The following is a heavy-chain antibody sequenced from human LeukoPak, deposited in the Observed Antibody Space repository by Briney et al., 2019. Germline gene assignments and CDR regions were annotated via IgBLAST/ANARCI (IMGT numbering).Heavy chain of an antibody. Sequence: SETLSLTCTVSGGSISSSSYYWGWIRQPPGKGLEWIGSIYYSGSTYYNPSLKSRVTISVDTSKNQFSLKLSSVTAADTAVYYCARTETGITIFGVVMEFDYWGQGTLVTVSS. J-gene: IGHJ4*02. CDR1: GGSISSSSYY. CDR3: ARTETGITIFGVVMEFDY. V-gene: IGHV4-39*07. CDR2: IYYSGST. D-gene: IGHD3-3*01.